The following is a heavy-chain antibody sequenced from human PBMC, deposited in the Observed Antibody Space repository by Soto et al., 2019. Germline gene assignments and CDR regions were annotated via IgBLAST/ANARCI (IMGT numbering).Heavy chain of an antibody. J-gene: IGHJ5*02. CDR2: FDPEDGET. V-gene: IGHV1-24*01. Sequence: ASVKVSCKVSGYTLTELSMHWVRQAPGKGLEWMGGFDPEDGETIYAQKFQGRVTMTEDTSTDTAYMELSSLRSEDTAVYYCATTNDYGDYNWFDPWGQGTRVTVAS. D-gene: IGHD4-17*01. CDR3: ATTNDYGDYNWFDP. CDR1: GYTLTELS.